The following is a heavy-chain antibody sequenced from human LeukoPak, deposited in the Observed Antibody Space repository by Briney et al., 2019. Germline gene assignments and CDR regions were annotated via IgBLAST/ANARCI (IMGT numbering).Heavy chain of an antibody. CDR2: INHSGST. Sequence: PSETLSLTCAVYGGSFSGYYWSWIRQPPGKGLEWIGEINHSGSTNYNPSLKSRVTISVDTSKNQFSLKLSSVTAADTAVYYCARGRRITMVRGYFVGWFDPWGQGTLVTVSS. D-gene: IGHD3-10*01. CDR1: GGSFSGYY. J-gene: IGHJ5*02. V-gene: IGHV4-34*01. CDR3: ARGRRITMVRGYFVGWFDP.